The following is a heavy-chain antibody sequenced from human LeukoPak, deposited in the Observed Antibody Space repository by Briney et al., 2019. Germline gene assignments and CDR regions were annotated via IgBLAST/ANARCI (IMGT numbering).Heavy chain of an antibody. J-gene: IGHJ5*02. V-gene: IGHV4-34*01. CDR2: INHSGST. CDR3: ARGTRWITMIVVAAPINWFDP. D-gene: IGHD3-22*01. CDR1: GGSFSGYY. Sequence: SETLSLTCAVYGGSFSGYYWSWIRQPPGKGLEWIGEINHSGSTNYNPSLKSRVTISVDTSKNQFSLKLSSVTAADTAVYYCARGTRWITMIVVAAPINWFDPWGQGTLVTVSS.